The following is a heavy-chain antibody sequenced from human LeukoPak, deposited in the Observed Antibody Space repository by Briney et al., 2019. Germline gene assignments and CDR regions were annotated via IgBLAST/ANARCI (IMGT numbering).Heavy chain of an antibody. D-gene: IGHD2-21*02. J-gene: IGHJ4*02. Sequence: ASVKVSCKASGYTFTGYYVHWVRQAPGQGLEWMGRINPNSGDTNYAQKLQGRVTMTRDTSISTAYMELSRQRSDDTAVYYCARDYCGGDCFPDYWGQGTLVTVSS. V-gene: IGHV1-2*06. CDR2: INPNSGDT. CDR1: GYTFTGYY. CDR3: ARDYCGGDCFPDY.